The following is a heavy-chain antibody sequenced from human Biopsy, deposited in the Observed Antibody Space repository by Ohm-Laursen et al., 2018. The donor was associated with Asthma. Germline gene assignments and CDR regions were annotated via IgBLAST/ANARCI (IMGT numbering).Heavy chain of an antibody. V-gene: IGHV4-59*11. D-gene: IGHD6-19*01. Sequence: SDTLSFTCSVYGGSISSLYWSWIRQSPEKGLEWMGYVYWTGSTNYNPSLKSRITMSVDTSKNRMFLELTSVTAADTAIYYCVRAVRNEQWLAPFDYWGQGKPVTVSS. J-gene: IGHJ4*02. CDR2: VYWTGST. CDR1: GGSISSLY. CDR3: VRAVRNEQWLAPFDY.